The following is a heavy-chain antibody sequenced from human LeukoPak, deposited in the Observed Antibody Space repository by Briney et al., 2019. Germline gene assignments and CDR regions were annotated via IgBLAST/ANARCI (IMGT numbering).Heavy chain of an antibody. Sequence: PGGSLRLSCAASGFTFSSYAMSWVRQAPGKGLEWVSAISGSGGSTYYADSVKGRFTISRDNSKNTLYLQMNSLRAEDTAVYYCAKDVIKRYQRLGDYYYYYYMDVWGKGTTVTVSS. CDR2: ISGSGGST. CDR1: GFTFSSYA. J-gene: IGHJ6*03. CDR3: AKDVIKRYQRLGDYYYYYYMDV. D-gene: IGHD2-2*01. V-gene: IGHV3-23*01.